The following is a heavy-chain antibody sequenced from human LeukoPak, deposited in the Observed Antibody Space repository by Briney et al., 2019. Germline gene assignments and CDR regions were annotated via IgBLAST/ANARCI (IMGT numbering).Heavy chain of an antibody. CDR3: ARDREVVTPYYFDY. J-gene: IGHJ4*02. Sequence: PGGSLRLSCAASGFTFSSYSMNLVRQAPGKGLEWVSSISSSTTYMYYADSLKGRFTISRDNAKNSLYLQMNSLRAEDTAVYYCARDREVVTPYYFDYWGQGTLVTVSS. CDR1: GFTFSSYS. V-gene: IGHV3-21*01. CDR2: ISSSTTYM. D-gene: IGHD4-23*01.